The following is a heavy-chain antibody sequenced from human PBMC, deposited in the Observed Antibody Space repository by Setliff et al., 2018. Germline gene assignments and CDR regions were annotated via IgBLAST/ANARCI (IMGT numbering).Heavy chain of an antibody. J-gene: IGHJ6*02. CDR2: VRYDGYNK. D-gene: IGHD2-21*01. CDR1: GFTFSRFG. CDR3: AKDSLEVVIALHGMDF. V-gene: IGHV3-30*02. Sequence: LRLSCAASGFTFSRFGMYWVRQAPGKGLEWVAFVRYDGYNKYYADFVKGRFTISRDNAKNTLYLQMNSLTTEDTAVYYCAKDSLEVVIALHGMDFWGQGTTVTVSS.